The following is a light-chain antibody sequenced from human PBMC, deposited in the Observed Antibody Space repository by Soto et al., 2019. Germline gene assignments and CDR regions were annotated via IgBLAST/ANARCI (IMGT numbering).Light chain of an antibody. Sequence: DLQMTQSPSTLSASVGDRVTITCRASQSISSWLAWYQQKPGKAPKLLIYKASSLESGVPSRFSGSASGTEFTLTISSLQPDDFATYYCQQYNSYPYTFGQGTKLEIK. CDR1: QSISSW. J-gene: IGKJ2*01. CDR3: QQYNSYPYT. CDR2: KAS. V-gene: IGKV1-5*03.